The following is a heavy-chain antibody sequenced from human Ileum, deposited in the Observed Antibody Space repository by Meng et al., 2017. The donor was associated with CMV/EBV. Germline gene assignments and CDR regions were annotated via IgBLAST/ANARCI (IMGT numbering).Heavy chain of an antibody. D-gene: IGHD2-15*01. CDR1: GFTFSSYS. CDR3: ARDLVVAAAYYYYGMDV. Sequence: GGSLRLSCAASGFTFSSYSMNWVRQAPGKGLEWVSFISSSSSYIYYADSVKGRFTISRDNAKNSLYLQMNSLRAEDTAVYYCARDLVVAAAYYYYGMDVWGQGTTVTVSS. J-gene: IGHJ6*02. CDR2: ISSSSSYI. V-gene: IGHV3-21*01.